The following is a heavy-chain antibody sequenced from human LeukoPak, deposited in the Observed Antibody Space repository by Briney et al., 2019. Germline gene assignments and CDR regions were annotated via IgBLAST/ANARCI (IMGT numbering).Heavy chain of an antibody. CDR1: GGSISSYY. CDR2: IYTSGST. D-gene: IGHD1-14*01. CDR3: ARENPSSGANDY. V-gene: IGHV4-4*09. Sequence: SETLSLTCTVSGGSISSYYWSWIRQPPSHALYSIGYIYTSGSTNYNPSLKSRVTISVDTSKNQFSLKLSSVTAADTAVYYCARENPSSGANDYWGQGTLVTVSS. J-gene: IGHJ4*02.